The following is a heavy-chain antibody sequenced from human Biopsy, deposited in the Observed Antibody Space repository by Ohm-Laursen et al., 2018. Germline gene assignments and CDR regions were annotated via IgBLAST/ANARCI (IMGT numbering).Heavy chain of an antibody. J-gene: IGHJ4*02. CDR3: ARDGEAKYCKHGVCPSDF. D-gene: IGHD2-8*01. Sequence: SLRLSCTAPGFTFSDACMNWVRQAPGKGLEWVSSISASGNHIYYTDSVKGRFTVSRDNGKNSVYLQMNSLRVEDTAVYYCARDGEAKYCKHGVCPSDFWGQGTLVTVSS. CDR1: GFTFSDAC. CDR2: ISASGNHI. V-gene: IGHV3-21*01.